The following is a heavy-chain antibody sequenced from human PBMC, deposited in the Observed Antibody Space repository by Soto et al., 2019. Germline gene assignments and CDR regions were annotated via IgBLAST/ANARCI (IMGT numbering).Heavy chain of an antibody. Sequence: QVQLQESGPRLVKPSGTLSLTCAVSSGSISSSNWWSWVRQPPGKGLEWIGEISHSGSTNYNPSLKSRVTISVDKSKNQCSLKLNSVTSADTAVYYCARRPGYYWYFDLWGRGTLVTVSS. V-gene: IGHV4-4*02. D-gene: IGHD6-25*01. CDR2: ISHSGST. J-gene: IGHJ2*01. CDR3: ARRPGYYWYFDL. CDR1: SGSISSSNW.